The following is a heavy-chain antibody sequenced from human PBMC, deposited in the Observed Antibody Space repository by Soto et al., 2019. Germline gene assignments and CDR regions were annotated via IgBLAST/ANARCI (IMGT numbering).Heavy chain of an antibody. CDR1: AFTFRNYG. V-gene: IGHV3-23*01. Sequence: EVHLLESGGGLVQPGGSLRLSCAASAFTFRNYGMNWVRKAPGKGLEWVSAISGSGDNTYYADSVKGRFTISRDNSKNILYLQMNSLRAEDTAVYYCAKETGHRGPYDDWGQGTLVTVSS. CDR3: AKETGHRGPYDD. CDR2: ISGSGDNT. D-gene: IGHD5-12*01. J-gene: IGHJ4*02.